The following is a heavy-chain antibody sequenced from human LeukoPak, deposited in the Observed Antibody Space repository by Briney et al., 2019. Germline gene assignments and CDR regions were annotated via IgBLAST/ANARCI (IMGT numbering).Heavy chain of an antibody. CDR2: IWYDGSNK. J-gene: IGHJ4*02. V-gene: IGHV3-33*01. CDR1: GFTFSSYG. D-gene: IGHD3-10*01. Sequence: GGSLRLSCAASGFTFSSYGMHWVRQAPGKGLEWVAVIWYDGSNKYYADSVKGRFTISRGNSKNTLYLQMNSLRAEDTAVYYCARDLHYGSGSYYKPGDYWGQGTLVTVSS. CDR3: ARDLHYGSGSYYKPGDY.